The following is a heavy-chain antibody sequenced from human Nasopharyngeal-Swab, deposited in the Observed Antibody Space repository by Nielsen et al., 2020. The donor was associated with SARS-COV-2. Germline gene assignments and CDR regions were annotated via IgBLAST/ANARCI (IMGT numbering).Heavy chain of an antibody. J-gene: IGHJ4*02. Sequence: SLKISCAASGFTLDDYAMHWVRQAPGKGLEWVSGISWNSGSIGYADSVKGRFTISRDNAKNSLYLQMNSLRAEDTALYYCAKLAWLPHDHYYFDYWGQGTLVTVSS. D-gene: IGHD6-19*01. CDR2: ISWNSGSI. CDR3: AKLAWLPHDHYYFDY. CDR1: GFTLDDYA. V-gene: IGHV3-9*01.